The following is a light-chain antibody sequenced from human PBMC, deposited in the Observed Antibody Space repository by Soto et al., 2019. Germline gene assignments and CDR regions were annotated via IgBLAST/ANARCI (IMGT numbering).Light chain of an antibody. CDR2: DAS. Sequence: DIQMTQSPSSLSASVGDRVTITCQASQDISNYLNWYQQKPGKAPKLLIYDASNLETGVPSRFSGSGSGTGFTFTISSLQPEDIATYYCQQYDNLQTFGGGTKVEIK. CDR3: QQYDNLQT. J-gene: IGKJ4*01. CDR1: QDISNY. V-gene: IGKV1-33*01.